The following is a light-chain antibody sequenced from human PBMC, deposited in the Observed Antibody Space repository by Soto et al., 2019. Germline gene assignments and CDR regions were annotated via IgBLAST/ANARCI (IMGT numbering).Light chain of an antibody. CDR1: SSDVGGYNY. CDR2: EVS. CDR3: SSYAGSRNLGV. V-gene: IGLV2-8*01. J-gene: IGLJ2*01. Sequence: QSVLTQPPSASGSPGQSVTISCTGTSSDVGGYNYVSWYQQHPGRAPKLMIYEVSKRPSGVPDRFSGSKSGNTASLTVSGFQPEDEADYYCSSYAGSRNLGVFGGGTKLTVL.